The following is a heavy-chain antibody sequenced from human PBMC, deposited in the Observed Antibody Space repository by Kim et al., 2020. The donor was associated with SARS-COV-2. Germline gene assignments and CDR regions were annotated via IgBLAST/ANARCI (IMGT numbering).Heavy chain of an antibody. CDR1: GFTFSTYS. CDR3: ARDSGLEAVRGVLYAFDI. V-gene: IGHV3-21*01. CDR2: TSSSGSYT. Sequence: GGSLRLSCAASGFTFSTYSMNWVRQAPGKGLEWVSCTSSSGSYTYYGDSVKGRFTTSRDNAKNSLYLQMNSLRAEDTAVYYCARDSGLEAVRGVLYAFDIWGQGTMVTVSS. J-gene: IGHJ3*02. D-gene: IGHD3-10*01.